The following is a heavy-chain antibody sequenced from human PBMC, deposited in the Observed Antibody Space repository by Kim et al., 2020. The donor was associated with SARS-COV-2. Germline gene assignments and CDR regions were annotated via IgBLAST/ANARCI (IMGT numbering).Heavy chain of an antibody. D-gene: IGHD6-19*01. CDR1: GYTFTTYG. V-gene: IGHV1-18*04. CDR2: INAYSANT. Sequence: ASVKVSCKASGYTFTTYGVSWVRQAAGQGLEWMGWINAYSANTRYAQKFQGRVTMSTDTSATTAYMELRSLTSDDTAVYYCAGARLGVAVSSVWYWGQGTLVTVSS. CDR3: AGARLGVAVSSVWY. J-gene: IGHJ4*02.